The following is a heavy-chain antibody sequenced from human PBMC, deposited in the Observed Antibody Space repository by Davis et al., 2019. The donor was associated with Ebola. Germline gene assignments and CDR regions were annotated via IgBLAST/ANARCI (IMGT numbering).Heavy chain of an antibody. J-gene: IGHJ5*02. Sequence: PSETLSLTCAVSGGSISSYYWGWIQQPPGKGLEWIGSIYHSGSTNYNPSLKSRVTISVDTSKNQFSLKLSSVTAADTAVYYCARVADYLAWFDPWGQGTLVTVSS. CDR2: IYHSGST. CDR3: ARVADYLAWFDP. V-gene: IGHV4-59*12. CDR1: GGSISSYY. D-gene: IGHD2/OR15-2a*01.